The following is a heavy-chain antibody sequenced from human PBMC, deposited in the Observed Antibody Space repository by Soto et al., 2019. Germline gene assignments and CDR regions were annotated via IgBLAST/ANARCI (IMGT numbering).Heavy chain of an antibody. CDR2: ISYDGSYQ. Sequence: QAQLVESGGGEVQPWRSLRLSCADSGFTFKSYGMHWVRQAPGKGLEWVAVISYDGSYQYASDSVKGRFTISRDNSKNTLNLQMNSLRVEDSAMYYCAQDGRSGSVTRPDHWGQGTLVTVSS. CDR1: GFTFKSYG. V-gene: IGHV3-30*18. J-gene: IGHJ4*02. CDR3: AQDGRSGSVTRPDH. D-gene: IGHD1-26*01.